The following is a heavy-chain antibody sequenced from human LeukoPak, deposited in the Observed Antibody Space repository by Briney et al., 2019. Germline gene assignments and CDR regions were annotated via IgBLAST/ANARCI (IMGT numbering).Heavy chain of an antibody. V-gene: IGHV3-66*01. J-gene: IGHJ4*02. CDR3: ARGRGLDVTNSAYYFDY. D-gene: IGHD4-23*01. CDR1: GFSVSSNY. Sequence: GGSLRLSCAASGFSVSSNYMSWVRQAPGKGLEWVSVIHSDGNTYYADSVKSTFTISRDITKNTLSLRMNNLRAEDTAMYYCARGRGLDVTNSAYYFDYWGQGTLVTVSS. CDR2: IHSDGNT.